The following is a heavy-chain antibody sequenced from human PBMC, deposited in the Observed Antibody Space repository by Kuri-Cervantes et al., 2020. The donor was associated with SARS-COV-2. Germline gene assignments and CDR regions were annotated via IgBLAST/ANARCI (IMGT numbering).Heavy chain of an antibody. V-gene: IGHV3-23*01. Sequence: LSLTCAASGFTFSSYAMSWVRQAPGKGLDWVSAISGSGGSTYYADSVKGRFTISRDNSKNTLYLQMNSLRAEDTAVYYCAKGLGLYYFDYWGQGTLVTVSS. CDR2: ISGSGGST. CDR1: GFTFSSYA. D-gene: IGHD7-27*01. J-gene: IGHJ4*02. CDR3: AKGLGLYYFDY.